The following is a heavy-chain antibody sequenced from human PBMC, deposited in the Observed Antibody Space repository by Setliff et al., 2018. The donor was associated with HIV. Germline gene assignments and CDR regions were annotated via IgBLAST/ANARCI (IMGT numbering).Heavy chain of an antibody. Sequence: LSLTCTVSGGSISSGSYYWSWIRQPAGKGLEWIGHTHASGNTNYNPSLKSRVTISVDTPKKYFSLRLTSVTAADTAVYYCARAIVYGSAFDIWGQGTMVTVSS. CDR1: GGSISSGSYY. CDR2: THASGNT. D-gene: IGHD6-13*01. J-gene: IGHJ3*02. CDR3: ARAIVYGSAFDI. V-gene: IGHV4-61*09.